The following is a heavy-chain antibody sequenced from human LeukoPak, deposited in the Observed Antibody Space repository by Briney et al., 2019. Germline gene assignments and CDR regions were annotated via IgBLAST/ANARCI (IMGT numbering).Heavy chain of an antibody. CDR3: AKSVGDYTPFDY. CDR1: GFTVSSNY. Sequence: GGSLRLSCAASGFTVSSNYMSWVRQAPGKGLEWVSAISGSGGSTYYADSVKGRFTISRDNSKNTLYLQMNSLRAEDTAVYYCAKSVGDYTPFDYWGQGTLVTVSS. CDR2: ISGSGGST. V-gene: IGHV3-23*01. J-gene: IGHJ4*02. D-gene: IGHD4-17*01.